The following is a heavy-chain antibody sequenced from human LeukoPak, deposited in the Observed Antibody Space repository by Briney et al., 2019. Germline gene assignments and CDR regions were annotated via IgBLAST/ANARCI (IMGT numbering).Heavy chain of an antibody. D-gene: IGHD5-12*01. Sequence: SETLSLTCAVYGGSFSGYYWSWIRQPPGKGLEWIGEINHSGSTNYNPSLKSRVTISVDTSKNQFSLKLSSVTAADTAVYYCARRGYPTPFDYWGQGTLVTVSS. CDR1: GGSFSGYY. J-gene: IGHJ4*02. CDR3: ARRGYPTPFDY. CDR2: INHSGST. V-gene: IGHV4-34*01.